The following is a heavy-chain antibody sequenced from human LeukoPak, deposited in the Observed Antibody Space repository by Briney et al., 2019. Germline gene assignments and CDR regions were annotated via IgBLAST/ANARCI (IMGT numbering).Heavy chain of an antibody. J-gene: IGHJ4*01. Sequence: SQTLSLTCTVSGVSFGSGDYFWSWIRQPRGKGLEWIGYIYFSGSTDSNPSLESRVTVSIDTSKNQFSLKLRSVTAADTAVYYCTRNASPDYWGHGLLVTVSS. CDR2: IYFSGST. CDR3: TRNASPDY. CDR1: GVSFGSGDYF. V-gene: IGHV4-30-4*08. D-gene: IGHD1-14*01.